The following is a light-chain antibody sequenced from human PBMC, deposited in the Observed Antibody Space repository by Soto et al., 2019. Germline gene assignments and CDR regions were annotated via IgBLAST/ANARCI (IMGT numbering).Light chain of an antibody. V-gene: IGLV2-11*01. CDR3: CSYAGSFYV. CDR2: DVS. J-gene: IGLJ1*01. CDR1: SSDVGGYNY. Sequence: QSALTQPRSVSGSPGQSVTISCTGTSSDVGGYNYVSWYPQHPGKAPKLMIYDVSKRPSGVPDRFSGSKSGNTASLTISGLQAEDEDDYYCCSYAGSFYVVGTGTKVTVL.